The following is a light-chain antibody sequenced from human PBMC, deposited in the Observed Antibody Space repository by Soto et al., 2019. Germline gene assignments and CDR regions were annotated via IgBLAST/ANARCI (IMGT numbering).Light chain of an antibody. V-gene: IGKV3-11*01. CDR2: DAS. CDR1: QSVSSY. Sequence: EIVLTQSPSTLSLSAGERATLSGRASQSVSSYLAWYQQKPGQAPRLLIYDASNRATGIPARFSGSGSGTDFTLTISSLESEDFAIYYCQQRSNWPTFGQGTRLEIK. J-gene: IGKJ5*01. CDR3: QQRSNWPT.